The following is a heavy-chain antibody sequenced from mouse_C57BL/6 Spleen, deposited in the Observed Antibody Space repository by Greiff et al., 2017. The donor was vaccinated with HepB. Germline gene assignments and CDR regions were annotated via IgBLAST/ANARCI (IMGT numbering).Heavy chain of an antibody. V-gene: IGHV1-5*01. CDR3: TRRGGSSQYYFDY. J-gene: IGHJ2*01. Sequence: VQLQQSGTVLARPGASVKMSCKTSGYTFTSYWMHWVKQRPGQGLEWIGAIYPGNSDTSYNQKFKGKAKLTAVTSASTAYMELSSLTKEDSAVYYCTRRGGSSQYYFDYWGQGTTLTVSS. CDR1: GYTFTSYW. CDR2: IYPGNSDT. D-gene: IGHD1-1*01.